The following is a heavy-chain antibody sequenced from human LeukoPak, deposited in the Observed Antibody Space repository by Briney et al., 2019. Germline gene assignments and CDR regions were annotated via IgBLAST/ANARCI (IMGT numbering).Heavy chain of an antibody. J-gene: IGHJ4*02. V-gene: IGHV3-33*01. Sequence: GRSLRLSCAASGFTFSSYGMHWVRQAPGKGLEWVAVIWYDGSDKYYADSVKGRFTISRDNSKNTLYLQMNSLRAEDTAVYYCASDFGYSSSWYLGYWGQGTLVTVSS. CDR3: ASDFGYSSSWYLGY. CDR2: IWYDGSDK. D-gene: IGHD6-13*01. CDR1: GFTFSSYG.